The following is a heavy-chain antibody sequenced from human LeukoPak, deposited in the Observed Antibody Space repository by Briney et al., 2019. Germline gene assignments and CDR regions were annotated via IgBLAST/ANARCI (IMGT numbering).Heavy chain of an antibody. CDR1: GYSFTSYW. CDR3: ARSGAGWLQFDPFDY. V-gene: IGHV5-51*01. CDR2: IYPGDSDT. J-gene: IGHJ4*02. D-gene: IGHD5-24*01. Sequence: GESLKISCKGSGYSFTSYWIGWVCQMPGKGLEWMGIIYPGDSDTRYSPSFQGQVTTSADKSISTAYLQWSSLKASDTAMYYCARSGAGWLQFDPFDYWGQGTLVTVSS.